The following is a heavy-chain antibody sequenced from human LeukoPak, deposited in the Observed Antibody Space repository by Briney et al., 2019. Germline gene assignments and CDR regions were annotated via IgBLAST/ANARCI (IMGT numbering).Heavy chain of an antibody. CDR1: GGSISSYY. CDR3: ARGEDYYDSSGYYYRFDP. CDR2: IYYSGST. Sequence: SSETLSLTCTVSGGSISSYYWSWIRQPPGKGLEWIGYIYYSGSTNYNPSLKSRVTISVDTSKNQFSLKLSSVTAADTAVYYCARGEDYYDSSGYYYRFDPWGQGTLVTVSS. D-gene: IGHD3-22*01. J-gene: IGHJ5*02. V-gene: IGHV4-59*01.